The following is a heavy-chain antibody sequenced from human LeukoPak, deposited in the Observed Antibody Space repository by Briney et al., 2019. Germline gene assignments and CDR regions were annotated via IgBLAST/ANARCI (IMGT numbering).Heavy chain of an antibody. V-gene: IGHV3-74*03. Sequence: GGSLRLSCAASGFTFSNYWMQWVRQAPGKGLVWVSRINSDGSITTYADSVKGRFTVSRDNAKNTLFLQMNSLRDEDTAVYYCASGGYSFFYWGQGTLVTVSS. CDR1: GFTFSNYW. CDR3: ASGGYSFFY. CDR2: INSDGSIT. D-gene: IGHD5-18*01. J-gene: IGHJ4*02.